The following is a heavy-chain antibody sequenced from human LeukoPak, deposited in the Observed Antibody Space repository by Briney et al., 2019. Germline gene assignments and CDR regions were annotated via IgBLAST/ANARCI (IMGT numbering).Heavy chain of an antibody. CDR2: FHYSGTT. J-gene: IGHJ4*02. Sequence: SETLSLTCTVSGDSFSSTIYYWAWIRQPPGKGLEWIGSFHYSGTTYYNASLKSRVTISADTSKNQFSVKLSFVTAADTAVYYCASPTRRVAVAGTLGDYWGQGTLVTVSS. CDR3: ASPTRRVAVAGTLGDY. D-gene: IGHD6-19*01. CDR1: GDSFSSTIYY. V-gene: IGHV4-39*01.